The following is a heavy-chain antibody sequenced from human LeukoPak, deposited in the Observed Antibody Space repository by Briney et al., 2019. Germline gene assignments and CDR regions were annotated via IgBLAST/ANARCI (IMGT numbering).Heavy chain of an antibody. D-gene: IGHD1-1*01. Sequence: ASVKVSCKASGYTFTSYYMHWVRQAPGQGLEWMGIINPSGGSTSYAQKFQGRVTMTRDTSTSTVYMELSSLRSGDTAVYYCARDLVQTTLSYYYYYGMDVWGQGTTVTVSS. J-gene: IGHJ6*02. CDR2: INPSGGST. V-gene: IGHV1-46*01. CDR1: GYTFTSYY. CDR3: ARDLVQTTLSYYYYYGMDV.